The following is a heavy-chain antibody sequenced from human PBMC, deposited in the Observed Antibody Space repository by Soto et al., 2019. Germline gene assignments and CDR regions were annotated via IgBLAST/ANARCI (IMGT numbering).Heavy chain of an antibody. D-gene: IGHD6-6*01. CDR1: GGTFSSYA. Sequence: QVQLVQSGAEVKKPGSSVKVSCKASGGTFSSYAISWVRQAPGQGLEWMGGIIPIFGTANYAQKFQGRVTVTADESASTDYIERSSLSSEDAAVYYCAGGRPSHYWGRGTLVTVAA. CDR2: IIPIFGTA. J-gene: IGHJ4*02. CDR3: AGGRPSHY. V-gene: IGHV1-69*12.